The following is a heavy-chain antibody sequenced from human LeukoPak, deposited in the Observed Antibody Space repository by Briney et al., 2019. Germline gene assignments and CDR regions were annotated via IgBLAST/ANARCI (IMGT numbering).Heavy chain of an antibody. J-gene: IGHJ3*02. CDR2: IYYSGST. Sequence: SETLSLTCTVSGGSISSYYWSWIRQPPGKGLEWIGYIYYSGSTNYNPSLKSRVTISVDTSKNQFSLKLSSVTAADTAVYYCARLKQLVYCAFDIWGQGTMVTVSS. V-gene: IGHV4-59*08. CDR1: GGSISSYY. D-gene: IGHD6-6*01. CDR3: ARLKQLVYCAFDI.